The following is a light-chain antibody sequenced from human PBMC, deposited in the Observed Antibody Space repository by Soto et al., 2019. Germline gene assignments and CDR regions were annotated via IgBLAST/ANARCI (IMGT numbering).Light chain of an antibody. CDR2: KVS. V-gene: IGKV1-5*03. CDR3: HQYSGHYT. Sequence: DIQMTQSPSALSASVGDRVTITCRASQSISRWLAWYQQKPGQAPKLLIYKVSSLEGGVPSRFSGSRSGTDFSLIISSLQPDDVATYYCHQYSGHYTFGQGTKLEI. J-gene: IGKJ2*01. CDR1: QSISRW.